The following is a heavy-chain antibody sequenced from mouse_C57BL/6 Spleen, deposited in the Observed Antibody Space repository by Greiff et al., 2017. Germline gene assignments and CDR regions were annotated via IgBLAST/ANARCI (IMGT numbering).Heavy chain of an antibody. CDR3: ARRTYYSPYYFDY. CDR2: ISSGSSTI. J-gene: IGHJ2*01. Sequence: EVHLVESGGGLVKPGGSLKLSCAASGFTFSDYGMHWVRQAPEKGLEWVAYISSGSSTIYYADTVKGRFTISRDNAKITLFLQMTSLRSEDTAMYYCARRTYYSPYYFDYWGQGTTLTVSS. D-gene: IGHD1-1*01. V-gene: IGHV5-17*01. CDR1: GFTFSDYG.